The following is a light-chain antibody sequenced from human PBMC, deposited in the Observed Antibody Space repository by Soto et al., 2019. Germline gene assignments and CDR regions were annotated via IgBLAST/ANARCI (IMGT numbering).Light chain of an antibody. J-gene: IGKJ3*01. Sequence: EIVLTQSPATLSLSPGERATLSCGASQSVSSNYLAWYQQKPGRAPSLLIYDASSRATGIPDRFSGSGSGTDSPPTISRLDPEDFAVYYCQQYGSSPFTFGPGTKVDIK. CDR2: DAS. CDR1: QSVSSNY. V-gene: IGKV3D-20*01. CDR3: QQYGSSPFT.